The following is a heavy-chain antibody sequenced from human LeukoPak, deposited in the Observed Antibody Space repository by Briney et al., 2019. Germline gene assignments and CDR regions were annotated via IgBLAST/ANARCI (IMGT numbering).Heavy chain of an antibody. CDR2: IYYSGNT. Sequence: SETLSLTCTVSGGSISSSSFYWGWIRQPPGKGLEWIGSIYYSGNTYYNPSLKSRVSISVDTSKNQFSLKLSSVTAADRAVYYCARHPGRLFDYWGQGTLVTVSS. J-gene: IGHJ4*02. CDR3: ARHPGRLFDY. CDR1: GGSISSSSFY. V-gene: IGHV4-39*01.